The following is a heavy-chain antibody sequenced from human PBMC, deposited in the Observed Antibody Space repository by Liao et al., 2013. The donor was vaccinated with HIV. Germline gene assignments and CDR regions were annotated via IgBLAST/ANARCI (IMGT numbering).Heavy chain of an antibody. CDR1: GGSISTRGYY. Sequence: QLQLQESGPGLVKPSETLSLTCSVSGGSISTRGYYWGWIRQSPGKGLEWIGSIYYTGSTYYSRSLKSRVTISEDTSKNQFSLKLISVTAADTAVYYCARDGRYGDYPRSFDIWGQGITVTVSS. CDR2: IYYTGST. D-gene: IGHD2-21*02. V-gene: IGHV4-39*07. CDR3: ARDGRYGDYPRSFDI. J-gene: IGHJ3*02.